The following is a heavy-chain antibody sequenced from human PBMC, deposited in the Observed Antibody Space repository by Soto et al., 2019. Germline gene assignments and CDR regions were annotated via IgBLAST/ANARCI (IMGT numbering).Heavy chain of an antibody. CDR1: GFTFRSYT. V-gene: IGHV3-23*01. CDR3: AKRLVAGATLPFFDC. J-gene: IGHJ4*02. Sequence: EVHLLESGGDLVQPGGSLRLSCVASGFTFRSYTMGWVRQAPGKGLEWVSTISDDGGTTYYADSVKGRFTVSRDNSKNTLSLQMDSLRVEDTAVYYCAKRLVAGATLPFFDCWGQGTLVTVSS. CDR2: ISDDGGTT. D-gene: IGHD6-19*01.